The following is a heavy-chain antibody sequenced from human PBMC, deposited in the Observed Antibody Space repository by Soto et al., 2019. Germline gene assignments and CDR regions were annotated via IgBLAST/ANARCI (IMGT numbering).Heavy chain of an antibody. CDR3: ARARNLGY. D-gene: IGHD3-16*01. CDR2: INHSGST. V-gene: IGHV4-34*01. CDR1: GGSFSGYY. Sequence: SEALSLTCAVYGGSFSGYYWSWIRQPPGKGLEWIGEINHSGSTNYNPSLKSRVTISVDTSKNQFSLKLSSVTAADTAVYYCARARNLGYWGQGTLVTVSS. J-gene: IGHJ4*02.